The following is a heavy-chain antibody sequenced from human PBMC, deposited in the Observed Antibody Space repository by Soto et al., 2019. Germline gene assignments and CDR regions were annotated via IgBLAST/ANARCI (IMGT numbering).Heavy chain of an antibody. Sequence: QVQLQESGPGLVKPSQTLSLTCTVSGGSISSGGYYWSWIRQHPGKGLEWIGYIYYSGSAYYNPSLKSRVTISVDTSKNQFSLKLSSVTAADTAVYYCARDDSSGSWFDPWGQGTLVTVSS. V-gene: IGHV4-31*03. J-gene: IGHJ5*02. CDR2: IYYSGSA. D-gene: IGHD3-22*01. CDR3: ARDDSSGSWFDP. CDR1: GGSISSGGYY.